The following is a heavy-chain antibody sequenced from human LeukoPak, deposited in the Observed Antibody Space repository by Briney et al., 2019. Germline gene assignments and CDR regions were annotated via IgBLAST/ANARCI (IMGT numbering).Heavy chain of an antibody. CDR3: VRGRFIAGAGD. J-gene: IGHJ1*01. V-gene: IGHV1-69*05. CDR2: IIPIFGTA. CDR1: GGTFSSYA. Sequence: SVKVSCKASGGTFSSYAISWVRQAPGQGLEWMGRIIPIFGTANYAQKFQGRVTITTDESTSTAYMELSSLRSEDTTVYYCVRGRFIAGAGDWGQGTPVTVPS. D-gene: IGHD1-26*01.